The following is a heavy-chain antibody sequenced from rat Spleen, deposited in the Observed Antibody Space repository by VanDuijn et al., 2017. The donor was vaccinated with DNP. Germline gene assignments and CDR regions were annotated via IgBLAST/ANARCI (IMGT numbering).Heavy chain of an antibody. CDR3: ARHRTIMPYYYAMDA. D-gene: IGHD3-8*01. J-gene: IGHJ4*01. CDR2: ISYDGRDT. CDR1: RITFSDHN. V-gene: IGHV5-7*01. Sequence: EVQLVESGGGLVQPGRSLKLSCEVSRITFSDHNMAWVRQAPKKSLEWVATISYDGRDTYYRDSVKGRFTISRDNAKSTLYLQMDSLRSEDTATYYCARHRTIMPYYYAMDAWGQGASVTVSS.